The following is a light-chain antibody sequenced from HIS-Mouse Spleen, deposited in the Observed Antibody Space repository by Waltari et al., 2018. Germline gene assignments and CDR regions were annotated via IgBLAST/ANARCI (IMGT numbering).Light chain of an antibody. J-gene: IGLJ2*01. Sequence: QSALTQPPSASGSPGQSVPISCPGTSRAVGGYNYVPWYQQHPGKAPKLMIYEVSKRPSGVPDRFSGSKSGNTASLTVSGLQAEDEADYYCSSYAGSNNLVFGGGTKLTVL. CDR2: EVS. CDR1: SRAVGGYNY. CDR3: SSYAGSNNLV. V-gene: IGLV2-8*01.